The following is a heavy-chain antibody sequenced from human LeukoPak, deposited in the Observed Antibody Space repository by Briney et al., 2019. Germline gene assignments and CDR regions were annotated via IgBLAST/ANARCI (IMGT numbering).Heavy chain of an antibody. D-gene: IGHD3-22*01. J-gene: IGHJ4*02. V-gene: IGHV4-59*01. Sequence: SETLSLTCTVSGGSIGGYFWTWIRQPPGKGLEWIGHIYYTGNTNYDPSLKNRVSISVDTSKNQFSLKLTSVTSADTAKYYCARVRDYYHCGYYDYWGQGTLVTVSS. CDR3: ARVRDYYHCGYYDY. CDR1: GGSIGGYF. CDR2: IYYTGNT.